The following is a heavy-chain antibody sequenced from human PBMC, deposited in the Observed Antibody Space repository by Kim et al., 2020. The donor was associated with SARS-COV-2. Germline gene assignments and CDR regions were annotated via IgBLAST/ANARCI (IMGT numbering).Heavy chain of an antibody. CDR3: ARDMDIVVVPAHSPAFDI. D-gene: IGHD2-2*03. Sequence: GGSLRLSCAASGFTFSSYGMHWVRQAPGKGLEWVAVISYDGSNKYYADSVKGRFTISRDNSKNTLYLQMNSLRAEDTAVYYCARDMDIVVVPAHSPAFDIWGQGTMVTVSS. CDR1: GFTFSSYG. CDR2: ISYDGSNK. V-gene: IGHV3-33*05. J-gene: IGHJ3*02.